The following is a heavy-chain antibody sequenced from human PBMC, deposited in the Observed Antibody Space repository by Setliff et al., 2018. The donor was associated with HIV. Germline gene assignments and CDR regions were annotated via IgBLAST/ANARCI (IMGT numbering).Heavy chain of an antibody. CDR2: IVVGSGNT. D-gene: IGHD6-13*01. V-gene: IGHV1-58*02. CDR1: GFTFTSSA. Sequence: GASVKVSCKASGFTFTSSAMQWVRQARGQRLEWIGWIVVGSGNTNYAQNFQGRVTMTRDTSTSTVYMELSSLRSEDTAVYYCARGQQLEPEWFDPWGQGTLVTVSS. CDR3: ARGQQLEPEWFDP. J-gene: IGHJ5*02.